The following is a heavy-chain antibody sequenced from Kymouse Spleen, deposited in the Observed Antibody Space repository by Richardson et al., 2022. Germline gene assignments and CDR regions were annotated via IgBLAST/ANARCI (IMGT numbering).Heavy chain of an antibody. J-gene: IGHJ5*02. D-gene: IGHD1-7*01. Sequence: QVQLQQWGAGLLKPSETLSLTCAVYGGSFSGYYWSWIRQPPGKGLEWIGEINHSGSTNYNPSLKSRVTISVDTSKNQFSLKLSSVTAADTAVYYCARGGELELRGWFDPWGQGTLVTVSS. CDR2: INHSGST. V-gene: IGHV4-34*01. CDR1: GGSFSGYY. CDR3: ARGGELELRGWFDP.